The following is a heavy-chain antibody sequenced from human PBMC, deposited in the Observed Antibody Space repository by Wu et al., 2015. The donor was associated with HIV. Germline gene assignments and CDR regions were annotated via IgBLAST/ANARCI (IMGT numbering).Heavy chain of an antibody. Sequence: QVQLVQSRAGVKKPGASVKLSCTTFGYKFINNFLHWVRQAPGQGPEWMGVINPRSDSTTYAQPFEGRVNVTRDTSRNTVYMELSGLRSEDTATYYCARDMPMTGQLWGQGTQVTVSS. CDR2: INPRSDST. D-gene: IGHD1-1*01. CDR1: GYKFINNF. V-gene: IGHV1-46*01. CDR3: ARDMPMTGQL. J-gene: IGHJ4*03.